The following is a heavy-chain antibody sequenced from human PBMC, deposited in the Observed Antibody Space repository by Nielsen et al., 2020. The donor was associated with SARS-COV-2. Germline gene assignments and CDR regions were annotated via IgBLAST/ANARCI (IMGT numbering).Heavy chain of an antibody. D-gene: IGHD3-10*01. CDR1: GYTFTSYY. CDR3: AKDGVVRGDALDL. Sequence: ASVKVSCKASGYTFTSYYMHWVRQAPGQGLEWMGIINPSGGSTSYAQKFQGRVTMTRDTSTGTVYMELSSLRSEDTAVYYCAKDGVVRGDALDLWGQGTMVTVSS. J-gene: IGHJ3*01. V-gene: IGHV1-46*01. CDR2: INPSGGST.